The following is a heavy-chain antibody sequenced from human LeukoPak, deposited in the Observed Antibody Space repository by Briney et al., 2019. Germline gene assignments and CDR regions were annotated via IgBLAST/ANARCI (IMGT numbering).Heavy chain of an antibody. CDR1: GYTLTELS. Sequence: ASVKVSCKVSGYTLTELSMHWVRQAPGKGLEWMGGFGPEDGETIYAQKFQGRVTMTEDTSTDTAYMELSSLRSEDTAVYYCATMGLGLGPAHAQYDYVWGSYRDNWFDPWGQGTLVTVSS. V-gene: IGHV1-24*01. CDR2: FGPEDGET. J-gene: IGHJ5*02. CDR3: ATMGLGLGPAHAQYDYVWGSYRDNWFDP. D-gene: IGHD3-16*02.